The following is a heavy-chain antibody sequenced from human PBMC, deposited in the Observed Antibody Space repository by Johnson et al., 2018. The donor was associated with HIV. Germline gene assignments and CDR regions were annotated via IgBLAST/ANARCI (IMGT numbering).Heavy chain of an antibody. Sequence: QVQLVESGGGVVQPGRSLRLSCAASGFTFSSYAMHWVRQAPGKGLEWVAIIYYDGTNKYYADSVKGRFTISRDNSKSTLYLQMNSLRAEDTAVYYCAKAMSPMVRGNIWGQGTMVTVSS. CDR1: GFTFSSYA. CDR2: IYYDGTNK. V-gene: IGHV3-30-3*01. D-gene: IGHD3-10*01. J-gene: IGHJ3*02. CDR3: AKAMSPMVRGNI.